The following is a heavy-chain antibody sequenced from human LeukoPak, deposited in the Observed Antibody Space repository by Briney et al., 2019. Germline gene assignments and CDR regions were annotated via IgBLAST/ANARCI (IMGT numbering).Heavy chain of an antibody. Sequence: SETLSLTCTVSGGSISSGGYYWSWIRQPPGKGLEWIGYIYHSGSTYYNPSLNSRVTISVDTSQNQFSLKLNSVTAADTAVYYCARRQKVNDFWSGYYSNWGQGTLVTVSS. CDR2: IYHSGST. CDR3: ARRQKVNDFWSGYYSN. D-gene: IGHD3-3*01. J-gene: IGHJ4*02. V-gene: IGHV4-30-2*03. CDR1: GGSISSGGYY.